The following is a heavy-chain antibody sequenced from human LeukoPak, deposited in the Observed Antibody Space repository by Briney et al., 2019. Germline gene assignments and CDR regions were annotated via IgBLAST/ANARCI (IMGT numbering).Heavy chain of an antibody. CDR1: GGSISGYY. Sequence: SETLSLTCIVSGGSISGYYWSWIRQPAGKGLEWIGHVDTSGHTNYNSSLMSRVTMSVDTSKNQFSLRLTSVTAADTAVYYCARHWSHSVAQFGRSYWFDPWGQGTLVTVSS. CDR2: VDTSGHT. J-gene: IGHJ5*02. V-gene: IGHV4-4*07. D-gene: IGHD2-15*01. CDR3: ARHWSHSVAQFGRSYWFDP.